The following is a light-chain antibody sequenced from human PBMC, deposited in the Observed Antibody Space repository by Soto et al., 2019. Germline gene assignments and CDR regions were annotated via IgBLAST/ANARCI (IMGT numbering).Light chain of an antibody. CDR3: QQYVNTLYT. CDR1: QSVSSIS. J-gene: IGKJ2*01. Sequence: VLTQSPGTLSLSPGERATLSCRASQSVSSISFAWYQQKPGRPPRLLIYGASNRATGIPDRFSGSGSGTDFTLTISKLEPEDFAVYFCQQYVNTLYTFGQGTSLEIK. V-gene: IGKV3-20*01. CDR2: GAS.